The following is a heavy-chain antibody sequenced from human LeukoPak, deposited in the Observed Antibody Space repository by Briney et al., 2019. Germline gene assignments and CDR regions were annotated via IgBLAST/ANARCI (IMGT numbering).Heavy chain of an antibody. CDR1: GLTFSSYS. V-gene: IGHV3-23*01. CDR3: ARDPKGYMDV. CDR2: ISGSGGST. J-gene: IGHJ6*03. Sequence: GSLRLSCAASGLTFSSYSMNWVRQAPGKGLEWVSAISGSGGSTYYADSVKGRFTISRDNSKNTLYLQMNSLRAEDTAVYYCARDPKGYMDVWGKGTAVTISS.